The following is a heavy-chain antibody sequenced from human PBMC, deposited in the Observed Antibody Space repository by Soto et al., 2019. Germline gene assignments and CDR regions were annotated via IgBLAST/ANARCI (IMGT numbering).Heavy chain of an antibody. Sequence: GGSLRLSCVASGFTFSSYGMHWVRQAPGKGLEWVAVIWYDGSNKYYADSVKGRFTISRDNSKNTLYLQINSLRAEDTAVYYCARDFGIEGKFIRYFQHWGQGTLVTVSS. D-gene: IGHD3-10*01. CDR2: IWYDGSNK. J-gene: IGHJ1*01. CDR1: GFTFSSYG. CDR3: ARDFGIEGKFIRYFQH. V-gene: IGHV3-33*01.